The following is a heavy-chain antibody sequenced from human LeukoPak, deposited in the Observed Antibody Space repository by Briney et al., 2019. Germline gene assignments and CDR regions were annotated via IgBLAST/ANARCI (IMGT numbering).Heavy chain of an antibody. D-gene: IGHD3-3*01. V-gene: IGHV1-2*02. J-gene: IGHJ6*03. CDR3: AREDPHYDFWSGSYYYYYYMDV. CDR2: IIPNSGGT. Sequence: ASVKVSCKASGGTFSSYAISWVRQAPGQGLEWMGGIIPNSGGTNYAQKFQGRVTMTRDTSISTAYMELSRLRSDDTAVYYCAREDPHYDFWSGSYYYYYYMDVWGKGTTVTVSS. CDR1: GGTFSSYA.